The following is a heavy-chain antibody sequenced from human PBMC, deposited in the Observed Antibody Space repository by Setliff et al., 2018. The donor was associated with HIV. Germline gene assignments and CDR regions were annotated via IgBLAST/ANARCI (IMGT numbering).Heavy chain of an antibody. CDR3: AKDGISGGAYPPYYFDY. J-gene: IGHJ4*01. D-gene: IGHD2-15*01. CDR2: IYNGRST. Sequence: GSLRLSCAASGFTVSSNYMNWVRQAPGKGLECVSVIYNGRSTYYADSVKGRFTISRDNSKNTLYLLMNGLRVEDTAVYYCAKDGISGGAYPPYYFDYWGHGTLVTVSS. V-gene: IGHV3-53*01. CDR1: GFTVSSNY.